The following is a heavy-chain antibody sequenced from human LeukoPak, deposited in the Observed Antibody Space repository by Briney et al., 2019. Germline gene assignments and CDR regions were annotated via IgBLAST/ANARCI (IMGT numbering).Heavy chain of an antibody. CDR3: ARQFGSFGQGYFDY. D-gene: IGHD5-18*01. CDR1: DGSISTSSYH. V-gene: IGHV4-39*01. Sequence: SETLSLTCTVSDGSISTSSYHWAWIRQPPGKGLEWIGSIYYGGDTYYTPSLKSRVTISVETSKNQFSVKLSSATAADKALYYCARQFGSFGQGYFDYWGQGTLVTVSS. J-gene: IGHJ4*02. CDR2: IYYGGDT.